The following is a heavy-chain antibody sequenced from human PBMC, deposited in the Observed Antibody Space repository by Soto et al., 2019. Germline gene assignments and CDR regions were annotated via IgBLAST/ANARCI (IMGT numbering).Heavy chain of an antibody. V-gene: IGHV4-34*01. CDR2: ISPDGAT. J-gene: IGHJ4*02. Sequence: QVQLHQWGAGLVRPSETLALTCAVNGGSFSANHWNWIRQSPGKGLERIGEISPDGATNFKPTLKSRLSMSLETSKRQFSLHLTSVTAADTAVYFCARGLAAQSFYFDFWGQGTLVTVSS. CDR1: GGSFSANH. CDR3: ARGLAAQSFYFDF. D-gene: IGHD3-16*02.